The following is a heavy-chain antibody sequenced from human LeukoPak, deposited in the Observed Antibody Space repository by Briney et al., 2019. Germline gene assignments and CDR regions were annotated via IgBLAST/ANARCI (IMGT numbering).Heavy chain of an antibody. CDR1: GYTFTSYG. Sequence: GASVKVSCKASGYTFTSYGISWVRQAPGQGLERMGWINPNSGGTNYAQKFQGRVTMTRDTAISTAYMELRRLRSDDTAVYYCARSSRVRVADYWGQGTLVTVSS. D-gene: IGHD3-10*01. CDR2: INPNSGGT. J-gene: IGHJ4*02. V-gene: IGHV1-2*02. CDR3: ARSSRVRVADY.